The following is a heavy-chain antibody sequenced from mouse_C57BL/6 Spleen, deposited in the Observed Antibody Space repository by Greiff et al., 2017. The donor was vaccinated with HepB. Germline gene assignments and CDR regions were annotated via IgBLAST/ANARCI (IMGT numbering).Heavy chain of an antibody. J-gene: IGHJ1*03. CDR2: IHPNSGST. D-gene: IGHD2-4*01. CDR1: GYTFTSYW. Sequence: VQLQQPGAELVKPGASVKLSCKASGYTFTSYWMHWVKQRPGQGLEWIGMIHPNSGSTNYNEKFKSKATLTVDKSSSTAYMQLSSLTSEDSAVYYCARPYYYDYDGRYFDVWGTGTKVTVSS. CDR3: ARPYYYDYDGRYFDV. V-gene: IGHV1-64*01.